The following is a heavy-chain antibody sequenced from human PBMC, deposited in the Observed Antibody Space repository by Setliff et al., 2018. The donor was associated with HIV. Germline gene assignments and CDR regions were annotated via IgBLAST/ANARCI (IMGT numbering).Heavy chain of an antibody. Sequence: SETKSLTCSVSGGSMSSYYWSWIRQTASKGLEWIGRIYTSGSIIYNPSLRSRVTMSVDTSKNQFSLKLSSVTAADTAVYYCARVFPPTRGAPFGIPPGAFDIWGQGTMVTVSS. D-gene: IGHD2-21*01. CDR3: ARVFPPTRGAPFGIPPGAFDI. CDR1: GGSMSSYY. V-gene: IGHV4-4*07. J-gene: IGHJ3*02. CDR2: IYTSGSI.